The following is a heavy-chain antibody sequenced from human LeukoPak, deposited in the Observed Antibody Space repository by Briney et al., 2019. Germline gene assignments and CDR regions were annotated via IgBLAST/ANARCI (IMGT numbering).Heavy chain of an antibody. J-gene: IGHJ5*02. CDR3: AKDFRRYYDFWSQGNWFDP. D-gene: IGHD3-3*01. Sequence: TGGSLRLSCAASGFTFSSYGMHWVRQAPGKGLEWVAFIRYDGSKKYYADSVKGRFTISRDNSKNTLYLQMNSLRAEDTAVYYCAKDFRRYYDFWSQGNWFDPWGQGTLVTVSS. V-gene: IGHV3-30*02. CDR2: IRYDGSKK. CDR1: GFTFSSYG.